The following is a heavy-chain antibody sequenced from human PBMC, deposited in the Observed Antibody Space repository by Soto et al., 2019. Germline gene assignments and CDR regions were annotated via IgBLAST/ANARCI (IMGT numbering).Heavy chain of an antibody. J-gene: IGHJ5*02. CDR3: ARERVVVVVATTYNWFDP. CDR1: GFTVSSNY. CDR2: IYSGGST. V-gene: IGHV3-66*01. Sequence: EVQLVESGGGLVQPGGSLRLSCAASGFTVSSNYMSWVRQAPGKGLEWVSVIYSGGSTYYAYSVQGRFTISRDNSKNTLYLQMNSLRAEDTAVYYCARERVVVVVATTYNWFDPWGQGTLVTVSS. D-gene: IGHD2-15*01.